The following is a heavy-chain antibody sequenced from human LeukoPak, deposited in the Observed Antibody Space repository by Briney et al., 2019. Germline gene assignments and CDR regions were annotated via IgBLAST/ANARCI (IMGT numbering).Heavy chain of an antibody. V-gene: IGHV4-39*01. Sequence: PSETLSLTCTVSGGSISSSSYYWGWIRQPPGKGLEWIGSIYYSGSTYYNPSLKSRVTISVDTSKNQFSLKLSSVTAAHTAVYYCARHESPYSPYFDYWGQGTLVTVSS. CDR3: ARHESPYSPYFDY. D-gene: IGHD5-12*01. CDR2: IYYSGST. J-gene: IGHJ4*02. CDR1: GGSISSSSYY.